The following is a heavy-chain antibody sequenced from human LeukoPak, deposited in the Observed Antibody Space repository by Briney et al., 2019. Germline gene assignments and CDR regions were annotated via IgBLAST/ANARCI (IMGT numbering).Heavy chain of an antibody. D-gene: IGHD3-10*01. J-gene: IGHJ6*02. Sequence: SVKVSCKASGGTFSSYAISWVRQAPGQGLEWMGRIIPILGIANYAQKFQGRVTITADKSTSTAYMELSSLRSEDTAVYYCASGITMVRGVSPAYYYCGMDVWGQGTTVTVSS. CDR1: GGTFSSYA. V-gene: IGHV1-69*04. CDR2: IIPILGIA. CDR3: ASGITMVRGVSPAYYYCGMDV.